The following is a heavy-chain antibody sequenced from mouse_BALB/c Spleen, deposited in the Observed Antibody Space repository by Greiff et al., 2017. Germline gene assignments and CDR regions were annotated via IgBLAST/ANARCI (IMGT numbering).Heavy chain of an antibody. J-gene: IGHJ3*01. CDR3: ARFDYDSY. CDR2: INPGSGGT. V-gene: IGHV1-54*03. D-gene: IGHD2-4*01. CDR1: GYAFTNYL. Sequence: QVQLQQSGAELVRPGTSVKVSCKASGYAFTNYLIEWVKQRPGQGLEWIGVINPGSGGTNYNEKFKGKATLTADKSSSTAYMQLSSLTSDDSAVYFCARFDYDSYWGQGTLVTVSA.